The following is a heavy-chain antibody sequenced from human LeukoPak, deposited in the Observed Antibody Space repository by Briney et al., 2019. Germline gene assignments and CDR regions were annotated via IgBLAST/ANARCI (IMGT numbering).Heavy chain of an antibody. J-gene: IGHJ4*02. Sequence: PGGPLRLSCAASGIIFRTHAMAWVRKAPGKGLEWVSSVNDVGGDTYYADSVKGRFAISRDNSRTTLFLEMDSPRAEDTATYYCVKRPSKSCSDGGCYFASWGEGTLVTVSS. CDR1: GIIFRTHA. V-gene: IGHV3-23*01. D-gene: IGHD4-23*01. CDR3: VKRPSKSCSDGGCYFAS. CDR2: VNDVGGDT.